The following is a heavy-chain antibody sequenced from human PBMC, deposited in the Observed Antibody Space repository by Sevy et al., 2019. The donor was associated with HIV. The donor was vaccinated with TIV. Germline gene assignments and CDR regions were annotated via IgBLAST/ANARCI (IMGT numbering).Heavy chain of an antibody. D-gene: IGHD6-13*01. CDR2: ISNSGNTI. CDR3: AREVSSSRGDLDN. Sequence: GGSLRLSCAASGFTFNDYYMTWIRQAPGKGLEWVSYISNSGNTIKYAESVKGRFTISRDNAKNSLYLQMNSLRAEDTAVYYCAREVSSSRGDLDNWGQGTLVTVSS. CDR1: GFTFNDYY. J-gene: IGHJ4*02. V-gene: IGHV3-11*01.